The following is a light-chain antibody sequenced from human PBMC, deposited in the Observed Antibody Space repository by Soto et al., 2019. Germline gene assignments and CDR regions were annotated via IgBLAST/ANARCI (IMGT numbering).Light chain of an antibody. Sequence: ERVMTQSPATLSASPGERVTLSCRASQSVASSVAWYQQNPGQAPRLILYGASTRATGFPARFSGSGSGTEFTLTSSSLQSEDFAVYLCQKYHYWPITFGQGTRLEIK. CDR3: QKYHYWPIT. J-gene: IGKJ5*01. CDR1: QSVASS. V-gene: IGKV3-15*01. CDR2: GAS.